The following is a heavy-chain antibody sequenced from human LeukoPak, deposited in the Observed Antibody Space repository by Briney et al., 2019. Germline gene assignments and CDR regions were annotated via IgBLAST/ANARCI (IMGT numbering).Heavy chain of an antibody. CDR3: VRDLDGIFY. J-gene: IGHJ4*02. Sequence: GGSLRLSCAASGFTVSRTYMSWVRQDPGKGLGWESVIYSGGRTYYADSVKGRFTISRDNSKNTLYLQMNSLRADDTAVYYCVRDLDGIFYWGQGTLVTVPS. CDR1: GFTVSRTY. CDR2: IYSGGRT. V-gene: IGHV3-53*01. D-gene: IGHD3/OR15-3a*01.